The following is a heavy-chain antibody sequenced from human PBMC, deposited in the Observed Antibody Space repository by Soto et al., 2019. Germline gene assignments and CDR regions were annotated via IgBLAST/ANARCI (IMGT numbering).Heavy chain of an antibody. Sequence: GASVKVSCKASGGTFSSYAISWVRQAPGQGLEWMGGIIPIFGTANYAQKFQGRVTITADKSTSTAYMELSSLRSEDTAVYYCARADHKDYYDSSGPYGLWGQGTLVTVSS. CDR3: ARADHKDYYDSSGPYGL. CDR2: IIPIFGTA. CDR1: GGTFSSYA. V-gene: IGHV1-69*06. D-gene: IGHD3-22*01. J-gene: IGHJ4*02.